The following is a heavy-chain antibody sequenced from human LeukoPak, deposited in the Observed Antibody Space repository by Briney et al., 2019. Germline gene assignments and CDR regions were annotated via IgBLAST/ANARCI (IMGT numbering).Heavy chain of an antibody. CDR2: ISSSGSTV. Sequence: QPGGSLRLSCAASGFTFSSYEMNWVRQAPGKGLEWVSYISSSGSTVYYADSVKGRFTTSRDNAKNSLYLQMNSLRAEDTAVYYCARDHDVYGPHDYWGQGTLVTVSS. CDR3: ARDHDVYGPHDY. CDR1: GFTFSSYE. D-gene: IGHD2-8*01. V-gene: IGHV3-48*03. J-gene: IGHJ4*02.